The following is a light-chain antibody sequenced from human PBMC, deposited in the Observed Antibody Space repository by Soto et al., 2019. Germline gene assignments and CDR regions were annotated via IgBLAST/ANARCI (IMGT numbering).Light chain of an antibody. Sequence: EIVLTQSPGTLSLSPGERATLSCRATQSVSSSYLAWYQQKPGQAPMLLIYGASSRATGIPDRFSGSGSGTDFTLTIRRLEPEDFAVYYCQQYGSSPPGVTFGPGTKVDIK. CDR1: QSVSSSY. V-gene: IGKV3-20*01. J-gene: IGKJ3*01. CDR2: GAS. CDR3: QQYGSSPPGVT.